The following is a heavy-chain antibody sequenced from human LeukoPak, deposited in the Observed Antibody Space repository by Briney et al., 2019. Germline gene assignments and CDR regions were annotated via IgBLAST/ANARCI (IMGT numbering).Heavy chain of an antibody. Sequence: GGSLRLSCAASGFTFSSYAMSWVRQAPGKGLEWVSAISGSGGSTYYADSVKGRFTISRGNSKNTLYLQMNSLRAEDTAVYYCARIYDFWSGYWSDYWGQGTLVTVSS. V-gene: IGHV3-23*01. D-gene: IGHD3-3*01. J-gene: IGHJ4*02. CDR1: GFTFSSYA. CDR2: ISGSGGST. CDR3: ARIYDFWSGYWSDY.